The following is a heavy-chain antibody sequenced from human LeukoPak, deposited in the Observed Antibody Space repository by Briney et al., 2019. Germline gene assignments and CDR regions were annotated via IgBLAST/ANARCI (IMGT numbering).Heavy chain of an antibody. V-gene: IGHV3-53*01. J-gene: IGHJ1*01. D-gene: IGHD5-18*01. CDR2: IYSGGST. CDR3: ATSTAVVTGYFQH. Sequence: GGSLRLSCAASGFTFSSNYMSWGRQAPGKGLEWVSVIYSGGSTYYADSVKGRFTISRDNSKNTVYLQMNSLTAEDTAVYYCATSTAVVTGYFQHWGQGTLVTVSS. CDR1: GFTFSSNY.